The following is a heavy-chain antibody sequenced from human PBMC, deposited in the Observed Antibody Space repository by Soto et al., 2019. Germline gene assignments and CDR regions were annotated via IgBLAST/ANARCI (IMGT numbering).Heavy chain of an antibody. CDR3: ARLREGIAAAGDAFDI. CDR2: ISSSSSYI. Sequence: EVQLVESGGGLVKPGGSLRLSCAASGFTFSSYSMNWVRQAPGKGLEWVSSISSSSSYIYYADSVKGRFTISRDNAKNXLYLQMNSLRAEDTAVYYCARLREGIAAAGDAFDIWGQGTMVTVSS. V-gene: IGHV3-21*01. D-gene: IGHD6-13*01. CDR1: GFTFSSYS. J-gene: IGHJ3*02.